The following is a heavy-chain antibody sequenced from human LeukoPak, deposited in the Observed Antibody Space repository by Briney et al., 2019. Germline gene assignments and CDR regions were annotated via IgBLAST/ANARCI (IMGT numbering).Heavy chain of an antibody. CDR1: GFTFSSYW. J-gene: IGHJ4*02. V-gene: IGHV3-74*01. D-gene: IGHD3-22*01. Sequence: PGGSLRLSCAASGFTFSSYWMHWVRQAPGKGLVWVSRINSDGSSTNYADSVKGRFTISRDNAKNTLYLQMNSLRAEDTAVYYCARETSGYYYKSYFDYWGQGTLVTVSS. CDR2: INSDGSST. CDR3: ARETSGYYYKSYFDY.